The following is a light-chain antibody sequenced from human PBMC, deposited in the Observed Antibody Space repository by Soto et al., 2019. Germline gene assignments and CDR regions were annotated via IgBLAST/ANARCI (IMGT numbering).Light chain of an antibody. CDR1: SGDVGGYNF. J-gene: IGLJ3*02. CDR3: GSYGGSYTWV. Sequence: QSVLTQARSVSGSPGQSVTISCTGTSGDVGGYNFVSWYQQHPGNAPKLMIFDVSQRPSGVPDRFSGSKSGNAASLTSSGLQAEDDAYYCCGSYGGSYTWVFGGGTKVTVL. CDR2: DVS. V-gene: IGLV2-11*01.